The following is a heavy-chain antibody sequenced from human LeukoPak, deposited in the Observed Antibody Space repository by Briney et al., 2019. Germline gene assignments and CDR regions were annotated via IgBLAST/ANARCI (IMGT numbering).Heavy chain of an antibody. CDR2: INPNSGGT. V-gene: IGHV1-2*02. D-gene: IGHD1-26*01. Sequence: GASVKVSCKASGYTLTGYYMHWVRQAPGQGLEWMGWINPNSGGTNYAQKFQGRVTMTRDTSISTAYMELSRLRSDDTAVYYCARLKYSGSYVDLDYWGQGTLVTVSS. CDR3: ARLKYSGSYVDLDY. J-gene: IGHJ4*02. CDR1: GYTLTGYY.